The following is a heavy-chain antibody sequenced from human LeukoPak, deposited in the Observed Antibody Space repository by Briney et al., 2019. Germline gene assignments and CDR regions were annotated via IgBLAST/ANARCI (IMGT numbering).Heavy chain of an antibody. CDR3: ARDPTSSRAMAYFDY. CDR1: GFNFGSYE. D-gene: IGHD3-16*01. CDR2: ISGGSGRTI. J-gene: IGHJ4*02. Sequence: QLGGSLRLSCAASGFNFGSYEMSWFRQAPGKGLEWISYISGGSGRTIYYADSVKGRFTISRDNALYLQLNSLRAADTAIYYCARDPTSSRAMAYFDYWGQGTLVDLSS. V-gene: IGHV3-48*03.